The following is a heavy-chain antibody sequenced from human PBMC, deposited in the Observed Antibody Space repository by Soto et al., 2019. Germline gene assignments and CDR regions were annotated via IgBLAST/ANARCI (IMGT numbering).Heavy chain of an antibody. V-gene: IGHV4-59*01. D-gene: IGHD6-19*01. CDR2: IYYSGST. CDR1: GGSISSYY. J-gene: IGHJ6*02. CDR3: ARDDSSGSPRDYYGMDV. Sequence: LSLTCTVSGGSISSYYWSWIRQPPGKGLEWIGYIYYSGSTNYNPSLKSRVTISVDTSKNQFSLKLSSVTAADTAVYYCARDDSSGSPRDYYGMDVWGQGTTVTV.